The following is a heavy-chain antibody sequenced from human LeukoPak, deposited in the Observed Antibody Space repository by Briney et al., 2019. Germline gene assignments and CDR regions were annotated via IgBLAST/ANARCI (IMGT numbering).Heavy chain of an antibody. V-gene: IGHV3-21*01. Sequence: GGSLRLSCAASGFTFSSYGMHWVRQAPGKGLEWVSSISSSSSYIYYADSVKGRFTISRDNAKNSLYLQMNSLRAEDTAVYYCARDPVFVGATGAFDIWGQGTMVTVSS. J-gene: IGHJ3*02. CDR3: ARDPVFVGATGAFDI. CDR1: GFTFSSYG. CDR2: ISSSSSYI. D-gene: IGHD1-26*01.